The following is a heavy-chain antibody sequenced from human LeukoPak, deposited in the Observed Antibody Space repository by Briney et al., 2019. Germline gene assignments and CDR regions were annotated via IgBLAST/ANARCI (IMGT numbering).Heavy chain of an antibody. V-gene: IGHV4-59*01. Sequence: SETLSLTCTVSGGSISSYYWSWIRQPPGKGLEWIGYIYYSGSTNYNPSLKSRVTISVDTSKNQFSLKLSSVTAADTAVYYCARDKVSYPGYLWRYFDYWGQGTLVTVSS. D-gene: IGHD3-9*01. CDR2: IYYSGST. CDR1: GGSISSYY. J-gene: IGHJ4*02. CDR3: ARDKVSYPGYLWRYFDY.